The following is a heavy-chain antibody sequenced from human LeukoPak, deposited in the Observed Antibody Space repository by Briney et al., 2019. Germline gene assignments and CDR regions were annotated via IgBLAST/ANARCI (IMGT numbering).Heavy chain of an antibody. CDR3: ARGAVLRFLEWLLYAPGYYYMDV. Sequence: ASVKVSCKASGGTFSSYAISWVRQAPGQGLEWMGIINPSGGSTSYAQKFQGRVTMTRDMSTSTVYMELSSLRSEGTAVYYCARGAVLRFLEWLLYAPGYYYMDVWGKGTTVTVSS. V-gene: IGHV1-46*01. D-gene: IGHD3-3*01. CDR1: GGTFSSYA. J-gene: IGHJ6*03. CDR2: INPSGGST.